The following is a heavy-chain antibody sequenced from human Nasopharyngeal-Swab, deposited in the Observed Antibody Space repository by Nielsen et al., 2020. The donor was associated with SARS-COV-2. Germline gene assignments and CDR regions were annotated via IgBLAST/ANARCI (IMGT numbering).Heavy chain of an antibody. CDR3: ARDIVLVPAAWTYYYYYYMDV. CDR2: IKQDGSEA. V-gene: IGHV3-7*03. CDR1: GFTFSSYW. D-gene: IGHD2-2*01. J-gene: IGHJ6*03. Sequence: GGSLRLSCTASGFTFSSYWMNWVRQTPGKGLEWVANIKQDGSEAYYVDSVKGRFTISRDNAKSSLYLQMNSLRAEDTAVYYCARDIVLVPAAWTYYYYYYMDVWGQGTTVTVSS.